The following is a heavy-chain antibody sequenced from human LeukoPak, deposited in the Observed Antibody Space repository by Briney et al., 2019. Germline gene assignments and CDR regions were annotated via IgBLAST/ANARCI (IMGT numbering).Heavy chain of an antibody. CDR2: IYYSGET. D-gene: IGHD2-8*01. CDR1: GGSISSTSYY. Sequence: SETLSLTCRVSGGSISSTSYYWGWVRQPPGKGLEWIASIYYSGETFYNPSLKSRVAISVDTSNNEVFLDLYSVTAADTAMYYCAETNPQDWFDPWGRGTLVTVSS. J-gene: IGHJ5*02. CDR3: AETNPQDWFDP. V-gene: IGHV4-39*07.